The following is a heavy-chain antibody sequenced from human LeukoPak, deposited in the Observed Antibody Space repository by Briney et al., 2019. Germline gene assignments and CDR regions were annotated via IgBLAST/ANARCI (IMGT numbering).Heavy chain of an antibody. CDR3: ARDVEIFGVVHYYYYGMDV. Sequence: ASVKVSCKASGYTFTSHGISWVRQAPGQGLEWMGWISAYNGNTNYAQKLQGRVTMTTDTSTSTAYMELRSLRSDDTAVYYCARDVEIFGVVHYYYYGMDVWGQGTTVTVSS. CDR1: GYTFTSHG. D-gene: IGHD3-3*01. V-gene: IGHV1-18*01. CDR2: ISAYNGNT. J-gene: IGHJ6*02.